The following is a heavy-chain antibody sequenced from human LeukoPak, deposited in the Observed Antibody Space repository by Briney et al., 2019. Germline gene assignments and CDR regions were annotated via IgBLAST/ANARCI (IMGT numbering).Heavy chain of an antibody. Sequence: SETLSLTCAVYGGSFGGYYWSWIRQPPGKGLEWIGEINHSGSTNYNPSLKSRVTISVDTSKNQFSLKLSSVTAADTAVYYCASYYSSSWYSRYYYYYMDVWGKGTTVTVSS. V-gene: IGHV4-34*01. CDR3: ASYYSSSWYSRYYYYYMDV. D-gene: IGHD6-13*01. CDR1: GGSFGGYY. CDR2: INHSGST. J-gene: IGHJ6*03.